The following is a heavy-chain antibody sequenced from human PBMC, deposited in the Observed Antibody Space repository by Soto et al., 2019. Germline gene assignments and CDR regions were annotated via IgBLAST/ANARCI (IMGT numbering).Heavy chain of an antibody. J-gene: IGHJ4*02. CDR1: GFSLNTRAVG. CDR3: AHRALSGSRYYFDF. Sequence: SGPTLVNPTQTLTLTCSFSGFSLNTRAVGVGWIRQPPGKALEWLALISWDDNKRYRPSLESRLSIAKDTSGNQVVLTMTNVDPLDTATYYCAHRALSGSRYYFDFWGLGTLVTVSS. D-gene: IGHD1-26*01. CDR2: ISWDDNK. V-gene: IGHV2-5*02.